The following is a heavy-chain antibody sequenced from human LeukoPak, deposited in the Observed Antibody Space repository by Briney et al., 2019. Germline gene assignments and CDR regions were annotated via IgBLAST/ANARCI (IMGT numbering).Heavy chain of an antibody. Sequence: GGSLRLSCAASGFTFSSYGMHWVRQAPGKGLEWVTFIRYDGNNEYYADSVKGRFTISRDNAKNSLYLQMNSLRAEDTAVYYCARDRGYYDSSATIDYWGQGTLVTVSS. CDR1: GFTFSSYG. V-gene: IGHV3-30*02. CDR2: IRYDGNNE. D-gene: IGHD3-22*01. CDR3: ARDRGYYDSSATIDY. J-gene: IGHJ4*02.